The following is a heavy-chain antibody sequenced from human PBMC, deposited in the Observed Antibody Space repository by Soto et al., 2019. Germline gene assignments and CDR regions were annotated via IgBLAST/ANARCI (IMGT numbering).Heavy chain of an antibody. CDR3: ARDIAAAGTYYYYYGMDV. CDR1: RYTFTGYY. J-gene: IGHJ6*02. Sequence: ASVKVSCTASRYTFTGYYMHWVRQAPGQGLEWMGWISPNSGGTNYAQKFQGWVTMTRDTSISTAYMELSRLRSDDTAVYYCARDIAAAGTYYYYYGMDVWGQGTTVTVSS. D-gene: IGHD6-13*01. CDR2: ISPNSGGT. V-gene: IGHV1-2*04.